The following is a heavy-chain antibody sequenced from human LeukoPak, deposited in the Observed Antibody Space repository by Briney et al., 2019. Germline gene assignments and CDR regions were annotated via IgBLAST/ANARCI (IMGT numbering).Heavy chain of an antibody. J-gene: IGHJ5*02. D-gene: IGHD2-8*02. CDR3: ASVLFTGWFDP. Sequence: SETLSLTCAVYGGSFSGYYWSWIRQPPGKGLEWIGEINYSGSTNYNPSLKSRVTISVDTSKNQFSLKLSSVTAADTAVYYCASVLFTGWFDPWGQGTLATVSS. CDR1: GGSFSGYY. CDR2: INYSGST. V-gene: IGHV4-34*01.